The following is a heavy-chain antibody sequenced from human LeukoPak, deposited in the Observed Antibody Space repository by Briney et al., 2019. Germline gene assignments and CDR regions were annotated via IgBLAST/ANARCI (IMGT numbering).Heavy chain of an antibody. V-gene: IGHV4-61*01. D-gene: IGHD2-2*01. Sequence: SETLSLTCTVSGGSISSSSYYWSWIRQPPGKGLEWIGYIYYSGSTNYNPSLKSRVTISVDTSKNQFSLKLSSVTAADTAVYYCARDLGGGYCSSTSCSFAWFDPWGQGTLVTVSS. CDR1: GGSISSSSYY. CDR2: IYYSGST. CDR3: ARDLGGGYCSSTSCSFAWFDP. J-gene: IGHJ5*02.